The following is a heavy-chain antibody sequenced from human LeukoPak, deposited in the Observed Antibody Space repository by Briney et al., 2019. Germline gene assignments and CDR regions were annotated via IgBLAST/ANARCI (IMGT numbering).Heavy chain of an antibody. J-gene: IGHJ4*02. CDR3: ASGSRAAIAVY. D-gene: IGHD2-2*02. CDR1: GFTFSSYS. V-gene: IGHV3-48*04. Sequence: GGSLRLSCAASGFTFSSYSMNWVRQAPGKGLEWVSYISSSSSTIYYADSVKGRFTISRDNAKNSLYLQMNSLRAEDTAVYYCASGSRAAIAVYWGQGTLVTVSS. CDR2: ISSSSSTI.